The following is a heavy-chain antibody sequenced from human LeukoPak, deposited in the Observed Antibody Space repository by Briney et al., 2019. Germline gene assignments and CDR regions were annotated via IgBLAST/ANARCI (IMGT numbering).Heavy chain of an antibody. Sequence: GGSLRLSCAASGFTFSSYDMHWVRQATGKGLEWVSAIGTAVDTYYPGSVKGRFTISRENAKNSLYLQMNSLRAGDTAVYYCARGLSYDFWSGFYYYYHMDVWGKGTTVTVSS. CDR3: ARGLSYDFWSGFYYYYHMDV. CDR2: IGTAVDT. CDR1: GFTFSSYD. D-gene: IGHD3-3*01. V-gene: IGHV3-13*01. J-gene: IGHJ6*03.